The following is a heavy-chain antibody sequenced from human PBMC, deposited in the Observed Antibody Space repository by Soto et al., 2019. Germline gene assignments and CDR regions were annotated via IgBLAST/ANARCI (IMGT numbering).Heavy chain of an antibody. CDR2: IYYSGST. CDR3: ARPQQLAYFDY. Sequence: SETRSLTCSVSDGSISSSSYYWGWIRQPPGKGLEWIGSIYYSGSTYYNPSLKSRVTISVDTSKNQFSLKLSSVTAADTAVYYCARPQQLAYFDYWGQGTLVTVSS. J-gene: IGHJ4*02. V-gene: IGHV4-39*01. CDR1: DGSISSSSYY. D-gene: IGHD6-13*01.